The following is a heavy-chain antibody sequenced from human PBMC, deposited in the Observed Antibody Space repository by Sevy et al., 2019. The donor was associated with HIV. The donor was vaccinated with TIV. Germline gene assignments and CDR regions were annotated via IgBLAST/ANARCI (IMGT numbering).Heavy chain of an antibody. CDR3: AKDSGPFGSGYDTFDY. D-gene: IGHD5-12*01. J-gene: IGHJ4*02. CDR1: GFTFNSYA. CDR2: ISGSGGST. Sequence: GGSLRLSCAASGFTFNSYAMSWVRQAPGKGLEWVSVISGSGGSTYYGDSVKGRFTISRDNSKNTLYLQMNNLRAEDTAVYYCAKDSGPFGSGYDTFDYWGQRTLVTVSS. V-gene: IGHV3-23*01.